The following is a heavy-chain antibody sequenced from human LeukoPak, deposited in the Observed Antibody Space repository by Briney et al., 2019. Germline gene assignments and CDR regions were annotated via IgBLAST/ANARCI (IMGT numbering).Heavy chain of an antibody. V-gene: IGHV3-7*01. CDR1: GFTFSSYW. Sequence: GGSLRLSCAASGFTFSSYWMSWVRQAPGKGLEWVANINLDGSEKYYVDSVKGRFTISRDNAKNSLYLQMNSLRAEDTAVYYCARGPWPSPYFDYWGQGTLVTVSS. CDR3: ARGPWPSPYFDY. J-gene: IGHJ4*02. CDR2: INLDGSEK.